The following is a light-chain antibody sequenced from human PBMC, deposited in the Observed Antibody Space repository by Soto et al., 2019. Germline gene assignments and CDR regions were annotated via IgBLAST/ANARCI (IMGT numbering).Light chain of an antibody. V-gene: IGLV2-8*01. J-gene: IGLJ1*01. CDR2: EVS. CDR3: SSYAGSNNLGV. CDR1: SSDVGGYNY. Sequence: HSVLTQPPSASVAPGQSVTISCNGTSSDVGGYNYVSWYQQHPGKAPKLMIYEVSKRPSGVPDRFSGSKSGNTASLTVSGLQAEDEADYYCSSYAGSNNLGVFGTGTKVTVL.